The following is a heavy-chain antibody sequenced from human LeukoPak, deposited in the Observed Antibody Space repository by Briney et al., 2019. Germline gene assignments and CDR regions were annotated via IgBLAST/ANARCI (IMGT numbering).Heavy chain of an antibody. CDR2: IFYSGTT. D-gene: IGHD3-10*01. CDR3: ARDGVNRGSGSYWDY. J-gene: IGHJ4*02. V-gene: IGHV4-61*01. CDR1: GGSISSSSYY. Sequence: SETLSLTCTVSGGSISSSSYYWSWIRQPPGKGLEWIGYIFYSGTTNYNPSLKSRVTISIDTSKNQFSLKLSSVTAADTAVYYCARDGVNRGSGSYWDYWGQGALVTVSS.